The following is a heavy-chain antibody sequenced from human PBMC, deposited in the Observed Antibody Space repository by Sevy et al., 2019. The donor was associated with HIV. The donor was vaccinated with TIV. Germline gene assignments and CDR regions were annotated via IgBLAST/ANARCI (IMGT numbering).Heavy chain of an antibody. CDR3: VRTVSGTSRYDDN. D-gene: IGHD3-16*02. CDR1: GFMFNSYS. CDR2: IYSGSGAI. V-gene: IGHV3-48*01. Sequence: EGSLRLSCAASGFMFNSYSMNWVRQAPGTELEWLSYIYSGSGAISYADSVKGRFTISRDNAKNSLYLQMNSLTAEDTAVYYCVRTVSGTSRYDDNWGQGTLVTVSS. J-gene: IGHJ4*02.